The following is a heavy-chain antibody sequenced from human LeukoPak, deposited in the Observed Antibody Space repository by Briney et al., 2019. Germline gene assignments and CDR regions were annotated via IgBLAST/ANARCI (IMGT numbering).Heavy chain of an antibody. Sequence: SETLSLTCIVSGGSIRSYFWSWIRQPAGKGLEWLGRIYTSGSTNYNPSLKSRVTMSVDTSKNQFSLKLSSVTAADTAVYYCARDGYYYDSSGYYYFDYWGQGTLVTVSS. CDR1: GGSIRSYF. CDR2: IYTSGST. J-gene: IGHJ4*02. V-gene: IGHV4-4*07. CDR3: ARDGYYYDSSGYYYFDY. D-gene: IGHD3-22*01.